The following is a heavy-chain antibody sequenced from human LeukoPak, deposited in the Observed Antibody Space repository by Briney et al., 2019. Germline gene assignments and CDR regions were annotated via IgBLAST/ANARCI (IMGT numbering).Heavy chain of an antibody. V-gene: IGHV3-48*04. CDR1: GFTFSSYS. D-gene: IGHD3-16*01. CDR3: ASFMLQSDAFDI. Sequence: GGSLRLSCAASGFTFSSYSMNWVRQAPGKGLEWVSYISSSGSTIYYADSVKGRFTISRDNAKNSLYLQMNSLRAEDTAVYYCASFMLQSDAFDIWGQGTMVTVSS. J-gene: IGHJ3*02. CDR2: ISSSGSTI.